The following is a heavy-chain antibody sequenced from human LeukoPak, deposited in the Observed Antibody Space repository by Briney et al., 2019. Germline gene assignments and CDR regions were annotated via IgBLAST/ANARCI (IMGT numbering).Heavy chain of an antibody. CDR3: ARKDGRSGGSLGAFDI. V-gene: IGHV5-51*01. CDR2: IYPGDSDT. J-gene: IGHJ3*02. Sequence: GESLQISCKGSGYSFTSYWIGWVRQMPGKGLEWMGIIYPGDSDTRYSPSFQGQVTISADKSISTAYLQWSSLKASDTAMYYCARKDGRSGGSLGAFDIWGQGTMVTVSS. D-gene: IGHD2-15*01. CDR1: GYSFTSYW.